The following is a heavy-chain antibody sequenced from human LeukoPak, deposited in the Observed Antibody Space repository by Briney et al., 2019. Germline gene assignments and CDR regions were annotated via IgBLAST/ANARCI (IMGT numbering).Heavy chain of an antibody. CDR3: ARRMHSGYVDY. CDR1: GFTFSSYS. V-gene: IGHV3-48*01. CDR2: ISSSTI. J-gene: IGHJ4*02. Sequence: PGGSLRLSCAASGFTFSSYSMNWVRQAPGKGLEWVSYISSSTIYYADSVKGRFTISRDNAKNSLYLQMNSLRAEDTAVYYCARRMHSGYVDYWGQGTLVTVSS. D-gene: IGHD1-26*01.